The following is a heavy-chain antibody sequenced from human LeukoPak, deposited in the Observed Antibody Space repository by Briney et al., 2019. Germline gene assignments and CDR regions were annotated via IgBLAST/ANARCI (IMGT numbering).Heavy chain of an antibody. D-gene: IGHD3-10*01. Sequence: GGSLRLSCAASGFTFSTYAMSWVRQAPGKGLEWVAPVSGSGPYTYYADSVRGRFTISRDNPKDTFYLQMNSLRAEDTAVYYCAKLMSQPALLFFDQWGQGTLVTVSS. CDR2: VSGSGPYT. V-gene: IGHV3-23*01. CDR3: AKLMSQPALLFFDQ. J-gene: IGHJ4*02. CDR1: GFTFSTYA.